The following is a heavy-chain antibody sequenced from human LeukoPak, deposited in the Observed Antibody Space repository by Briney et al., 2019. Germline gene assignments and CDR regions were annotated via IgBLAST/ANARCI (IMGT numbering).Heavy chain of an antibody. CDR2: LSVSGSST. J-gene: IGHJ4*02. Sequence: GGSLRLSCAASGFSFSSYAMSWVRQAPGKGLGWVSGLSVSGSSTYFADSVKGRFTISRDNSKNTLYLQMNSLGAEDTAVYYCAKVAPYGNYVFDRWGQGTLVTVSS. CDR3: AKVAPYGNYVFDR. V-gene: IGHV3-23*01. CDR1: GFSFSSYA. D-gene: IGHD3-10*02.